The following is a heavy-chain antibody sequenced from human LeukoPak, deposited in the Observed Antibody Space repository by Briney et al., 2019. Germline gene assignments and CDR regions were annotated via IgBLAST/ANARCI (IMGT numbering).Heavy chain of an antibody. CDR1: AFTFSIYG. V-gene: IGHV3-33*08. D-gene: IGHD3-9*01. Sequence: PGRSLRLSCVASAFTFSIYGMHWVRQAPGKGLEWVAVISYDGSKTYYADSVKGRFTISRDNSKNTLYLQMNSLRAEDTAVYYCAREKGAYDILTGYHIYGGGQGTLVTVSS. CDR2: ISYDGSKT. J-gene: IGHJ4*02. CDR3: AREKGAYDILTGYHIYG.